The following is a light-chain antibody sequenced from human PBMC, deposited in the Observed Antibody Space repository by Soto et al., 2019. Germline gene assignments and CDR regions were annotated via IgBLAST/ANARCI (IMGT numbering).Light chain of an antibody. CDR2: DAS. V-gene: IGKV1-5*01. Sequence: GARATITCRASQNINKRLAWHQQKPGKAPKVLIYDASNLKSGVPSRFSGSGSGTEFILTISSLQPDDFATYYCQQYYTYPWTFGQGTKVDIK. CDR1: QNINKR. CDR3: QQYYTYPWT. J-gene: IGKJ1*01.